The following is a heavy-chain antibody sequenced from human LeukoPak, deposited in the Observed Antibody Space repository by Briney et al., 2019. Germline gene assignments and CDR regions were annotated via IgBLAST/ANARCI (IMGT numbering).Heavy chain of an antibody. CDR1: GFTFSSYA. Sequence: GRSLRLSCAASGFTFSSYAMHWVRQAPGKGLEWVAVISYDGSNKYYADSVKGRFTISRDNSKNTLYLQMNSLRAEDTAVYYCAKDREYYYGSGSYCPDWGQGTMVTVSS. CDR3: AKDREYYYGSGSYCPD. D-gene: IGHD3-10*01. J-gene: IGHJ3*01. CDR2: ISYDGSNK. V-gene: IGHV3-30-3*01.